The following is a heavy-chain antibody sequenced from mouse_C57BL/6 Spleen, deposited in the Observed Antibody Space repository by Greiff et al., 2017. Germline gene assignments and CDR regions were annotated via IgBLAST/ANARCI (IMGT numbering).Heavy chain of an antibody. V-gene: IGHV1-64*01. Sequence: QVQLQQPGAELVKPGASVKLSCKASGYTFTSYWMHWVKQRPGQGLEWIGMIHPNSGSTNYNEKFKSKATLTVDKSSSTAYMQLSSLTSEDSAVYDCAREDGNYGFYYFDYWGQGTTLTVSS. CDR1: GYTFTSYW. CDR2: IHPNSGST. CDR3: AREDGNYGFYYFDY. J-gene: IGHJ2*01. D-gene: IGHD2-1*01.